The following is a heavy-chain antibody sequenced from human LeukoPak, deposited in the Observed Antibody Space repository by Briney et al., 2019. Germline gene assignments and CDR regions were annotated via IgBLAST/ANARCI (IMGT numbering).Heavy chain of an antibody. J-gene: IGHJ4*02. Sequence: GGSLRLSCAASGFTFSSYAMSWVRQAPGKGLEWVSAISGSGGSTYYADSVKGRFTISRDNSKNTLYLQMNSLRAEDTAAYYCARGRNVVAISGYFDYWGQGTLVTVSS. CDR2: ISGSGGST. CDR3: ARGRNVVAISGYFDY. D-gene: IGHD3-22*01. CDR1: GFTFSSYA. V-gene: IGHV3-23*01.